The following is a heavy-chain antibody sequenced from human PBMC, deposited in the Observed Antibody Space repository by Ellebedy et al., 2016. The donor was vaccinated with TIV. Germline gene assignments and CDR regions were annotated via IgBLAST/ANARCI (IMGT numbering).Heavy chain of an antibody. V-gene: IGHV4-4*02. CDR2: IWHSGST. CDR1: SVSISSNNW. J-gene: IGHJ6*02. CDR3: AKENYGMDV. Sequence: MPSETLSLTCAVSSVSISSNNWWSWVRQPPGKGLEWIGEIWHSGSTNYNPSLKSRVNISVDKSKNQFSLKLTSVSAADTAVYYCAKENYGMDVWGQGTTVIVSS.